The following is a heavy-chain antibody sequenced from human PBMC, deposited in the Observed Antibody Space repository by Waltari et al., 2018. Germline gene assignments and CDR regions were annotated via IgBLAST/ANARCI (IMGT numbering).Heavy chain of an antibody. J-gene: IGHJ3*02. D-gene: IGHD3-22*01. CDR3: AKDLRYYYDSSGYAFDI. Sequence: EVQLVESGGGLVQPGGSLRLSCAASGFTFSSYAMSWVRQAPGKGLGWVSAISGSGGSTYYADSVKGRFTISRDNSKNTLYLQMNSLRAEDTAVYYCAKDLRYYYDSSGYAFDIWGQGTMVTVSS. V-gene: IGHV3-23*04. CDR1: GFTFSSYA. CDR2: ISGSGGST.